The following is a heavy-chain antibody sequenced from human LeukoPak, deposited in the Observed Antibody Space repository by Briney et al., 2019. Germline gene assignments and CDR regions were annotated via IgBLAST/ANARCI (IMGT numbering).Heavy chain of an antibody. J-gene: IGHJ6*03. CDR1: GFSISSYE. D-gene: IGHD1-7*01. CDR2: ISSSGSTI. V-gene: IGHV3-48*03. CDR3: ARVELAPYYYYMDV. Sequence: GGSLRLSCAASGFSISSYEMNWVRQAPGKGLKWVSYISSSGSTIYYADSVKGRFTISRDNAKNSLYLQMNSLRAEDTAVYYCARVELAPYYYYMDVWGKGTTVTVSS.